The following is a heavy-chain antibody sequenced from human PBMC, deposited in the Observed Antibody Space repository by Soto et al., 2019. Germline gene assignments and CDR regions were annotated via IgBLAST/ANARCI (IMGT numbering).Heavy chain of an antibody. D-gene: IGHD4-4*01. CDR1: GFTFSSYA. CDR3: ARAQEATVTTPFDY. CDR2: ISGSGGST. J-gene: IGHJ4*02. V-gene: IGHV3-23*01. Sequence: EVQLLESGGGLVQPGGSLRLSCAASGFTFSSYAMSWVRQAPGKGLEWVSAISGSGGSTYYADSVKGRFTISRDNSKNALYLQMNSLRAEDTAVYYCARAQEATVTTPFDYWGQGTLVTVSS.